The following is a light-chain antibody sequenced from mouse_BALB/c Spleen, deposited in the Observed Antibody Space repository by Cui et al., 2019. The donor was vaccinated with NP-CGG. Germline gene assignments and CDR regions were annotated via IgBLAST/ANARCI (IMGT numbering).Light chain of an antibody. CDR2: GTN. Sequence: QAVVTQESALTTSPGERVTLTCRSSTGAVTTSNYANWVQEKPDHLFTGLIGGTNNRAPGVPARFSGSLIGDKAALTITGAQTEDEAKYLCALWYSNHWVFGGGTKLTVL. CDR3: ALWYSNHWV. CDR1: TGAVTTSNY. J-gene: IGLJ1*01. V-gene: IGLV1*01.